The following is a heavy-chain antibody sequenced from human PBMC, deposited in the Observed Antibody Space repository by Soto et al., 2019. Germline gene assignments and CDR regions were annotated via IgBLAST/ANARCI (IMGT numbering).Heavy chain of an antibody. CDR3: ARCRGIAARRIYYGMDV. CDR2: ISSSSSYI. J-gene: IGHJ6*02. CDR1: GFTFSSYS. V-gene: IGHV3-21*01. D-gene: IGHD6-6*01. Sequence: EVQLVESGGGLVKPGGSLRLSCAASGFTFSSYSMNWVRQAPGKGLEWVSSISSSSSYIYYADSVKGRFTISRDNAKNSLYLQMHSLRAEDTAVYYCARCRGIAARRIYYGMDVWGQGTTVTVSS.